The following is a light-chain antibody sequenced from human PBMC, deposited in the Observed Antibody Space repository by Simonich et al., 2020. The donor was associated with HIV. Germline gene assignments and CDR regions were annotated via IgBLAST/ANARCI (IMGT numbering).Light chain of an antibody. V-gene: IGKV3-20*01. CDR1: QRVSSY. CDR2: DAS. CDR3: QQYGSSPYT. J-gene: IGKJ2*01. Sequence: EIVLTQSPATLSLSPGERATLSCRASQRVSSYLAWYQQKPGQAPRLLIYDASNRATGIPARFSGSWSGTDFTLTISRLEPEDFAVYCCQQYGSSPYTFGQGTKLEIK.